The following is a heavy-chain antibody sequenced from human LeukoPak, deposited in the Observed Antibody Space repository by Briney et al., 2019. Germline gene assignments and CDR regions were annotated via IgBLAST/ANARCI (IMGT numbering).Heavy chain of an antibody. J-gene: IGHJ5*02. Sequence: SVKVSCKASGGTFSSYVISWVRQAPGQGLEWMGGIIPVFGTANYAQKFQGRVTITADESTSTAYMELSSLRSEDTAVYYCARALLRYCSSTSCYWFDPWGQGTLVTVSS. V-gene: IGHV1-69*01. CDR2: IIPVFGTA. D-gene: IGHD2-2*01. CDR3: ARALLRYCSSTSCYWFDP. CDR1: GGTFSSYV.